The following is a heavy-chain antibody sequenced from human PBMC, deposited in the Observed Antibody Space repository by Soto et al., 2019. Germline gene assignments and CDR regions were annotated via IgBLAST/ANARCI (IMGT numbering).Heavy chain of an antibody. D-gene: IGHD5-18*01. CDR2: IIPMFGTA. CDR3: ASGIQLWLRRINNGYSG. J-gene: IGHJ4*02. V-gene: IGHV1-69*12. CDR1: GGTFSTYA. Sequence: QVQLVQSGAEVKKPESSVKVSCKAPGGTFSTYAISWVRQAPGQGLEWMGGIIPMFGTANYAQRFQDRVTITADESTNTVYMELISLRSEDTAVYFCASGIQLWLRRINNGYSGCGQGTLVTVSS.